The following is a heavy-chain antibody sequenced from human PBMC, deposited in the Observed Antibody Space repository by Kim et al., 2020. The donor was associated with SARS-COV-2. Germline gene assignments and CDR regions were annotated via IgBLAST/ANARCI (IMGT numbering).Heavy chain of an antibody. D-gene: IGHD6-13*01. J-gene: IGHJ6*02. CDR3: ARLQQQLVEYYYYYGMDV. V-gene: IGHV4-34*01. Sequence: KSRVTISVDTSKNQFSLKLSSVTAAVTAVYYCARLQQQLVEYYYYYGMDVWGQGTTVTVSS.